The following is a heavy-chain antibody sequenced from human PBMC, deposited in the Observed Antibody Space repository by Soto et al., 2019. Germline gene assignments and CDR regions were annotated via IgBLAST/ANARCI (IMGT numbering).Heavy chain of an antibody. CDR2: INHSGST. J-gene: IGHJ4*02. D-gene: IGHD3-10*01. V-gene: IGHV4-34*01. CDR3: ARGQVGRRLTMVLGRHYFDY. CDR1: GGSFSGYY. Sequence: QVQLQPWGAGLLKPSETLSLTCAVYGGSFSGYYWSWIRQPPGKGLEWFGEINHSGSTNYNPCLKSRVTISLDTSKNQFSLRLSSVTAADTAVYYCARGQVGRRLTMVLGRHYFDYWGQGTMVTVSS.